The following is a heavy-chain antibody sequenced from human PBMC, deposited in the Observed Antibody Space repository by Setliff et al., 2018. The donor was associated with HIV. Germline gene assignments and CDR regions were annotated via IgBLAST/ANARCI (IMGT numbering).Heavy chain of an antibody. CDR1: GYSISSGYY. J-gene: IGHJ4*01. D-gene: IGHD5-12*01. Sequence: NPSETLSLTCTVSGYSISSGYYWGWIRQPPGKGLEWIGSIYHSGSTYYNPSLKSRVTISVDTSKNQFSLKLSSVTAADTAVYYCARDSRWLQFPYFDSWGQGTPVTVSS. V-gene: IGHV4-38-2*02. CDR3: ARDSRWLQFPYFDS. CDR2: IYHSGST.